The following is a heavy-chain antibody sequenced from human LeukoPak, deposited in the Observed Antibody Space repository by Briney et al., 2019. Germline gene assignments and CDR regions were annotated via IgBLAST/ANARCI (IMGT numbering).Heavy chain of an antibody. V-gene: IGHV3-7*01. J-gene: IGHJ4*02. CDR1: GFTFSGSW. CDR2: INQDGSAK. Sequence: GGSLRLSCAASGFTFSGSWMSWVRQAPGKGLEWVANINQDGSAKNYLDSVKGRFTITIDRGKNSLYLQMNSLRDEDTAVYYCARELSWSGRDYWGQGTLVTVSS. CDR3: ARELSWSGRDY. D-gene: IGHD3-3*01.